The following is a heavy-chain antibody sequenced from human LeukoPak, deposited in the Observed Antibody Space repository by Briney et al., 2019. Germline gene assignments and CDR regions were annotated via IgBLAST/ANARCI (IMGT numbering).Heavy chain of an antibody. V-gene: IGHV3-11*01. D-gene: IGHD3-22*01. CDR2: VGNSDNHI. Sequence: GGSLRLSCAASGFRVSDYYTTWIRQSPGKGLEWVAVVGNSDNHIDHADSVKGRFTISKDDARNSVYLQMTSLRVEDTAIYYCAREQWFRFDNWGQGALVTVSS. J-gene: IGHJ4*02. CDR1: GFRVSDYY. CDR3: AREQWFRFDN.